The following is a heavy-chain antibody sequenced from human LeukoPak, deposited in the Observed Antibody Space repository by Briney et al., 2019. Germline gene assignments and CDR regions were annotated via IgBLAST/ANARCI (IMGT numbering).Heavy chain of an antibody. J-gene: IGHJ4*02. D-gene: IGHD6-6*01. CDR3: ARQLVGGPCFDY. V-gene: IGHV1-69*05. Sequence: GASVKVSCKASGGTFSSYAISWVRQAPGQGLEWMGGIIPIFGTANYAQKFQGRVTITTDESTSTAYMELSSLRSEDTAVYYCARQLVGGPCFDYWGQGTLVTVSS. CDR1: GGTFSSYA. CDR2: IIPIFGTA.